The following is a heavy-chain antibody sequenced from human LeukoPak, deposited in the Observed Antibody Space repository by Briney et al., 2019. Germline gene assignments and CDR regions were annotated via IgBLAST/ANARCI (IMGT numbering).Heavy chain of an antibody. CDR1: GGSISSSYYY. CDR2: IYSSGST. CDR3: ARHYGP. V-gene: IGHV4-39*01. D-gene: IGHD4-17*01. Sequence: PSETLSLTCTVSGGSISSSYYYWGWIRQPPGKGLEWIGSIYSSGSTYYNPSLKSRVTISVDTSKNQFSLKLTSVTAADTAVYYYARHYGPWGQGTLVTVSS. J-gene: IGHJ5*02.